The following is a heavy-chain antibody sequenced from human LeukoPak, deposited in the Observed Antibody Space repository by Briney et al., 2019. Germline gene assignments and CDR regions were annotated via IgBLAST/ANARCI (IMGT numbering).Heavy chain of an antibody. CDR2: INHSGST. J-gene: IGHJ4*02. CDR1: SGSFSGYC. V-gene: IGHV4-34*01. CDR3: ARVWELPAYFDY. D-gene: IGHD1-26*01. Sequence: PSETLSLTCAVYSGSFSGYCWSWIRQPPGKGLEWIGEINHSGSTNYNPSLKSRVTISVDTSKNQFSLKLSSVTAADTAVYYCARVWELPAYFDYWGQGTLVTVSS.